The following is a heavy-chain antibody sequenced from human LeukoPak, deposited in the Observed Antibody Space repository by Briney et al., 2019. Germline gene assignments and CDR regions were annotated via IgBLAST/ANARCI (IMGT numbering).Heavy chain of an antibody. CDR1: GFTFSDYY. J-gene: IGHJ4*02. D-gene: IGHD2-2*01. V-gene: IGHV4-34*01. CDR2: IYHSGST. Sequence: PGGSLRLSCAASGFTFSDYYMSWIRQAPGKGLEWIGYIYHSGSTYYNPSLKSRVTISEDRSKNQFSLKLSSVTAADTAVYYCARSELDCSSTSCYEIFDYWGQGTLVTVSS. CDR3: ARSELDCSSTSCYEIFDY.